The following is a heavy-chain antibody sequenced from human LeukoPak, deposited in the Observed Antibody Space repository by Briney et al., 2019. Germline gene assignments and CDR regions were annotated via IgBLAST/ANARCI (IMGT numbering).Heavy chain of an antibody. Sequence: SETLSLTCTVSGGSISTSNYYWGWIRQPPGKGLEWIGNIFYSGSTYYGPSLKSRLTTSLDTSRNQFSLKLNSVTAADTAVYYCARLLRYFDWLLFSYYMDVWGQGTLVTVSS. CDR3: ARLLRYFDWLLFSYYMDV. J-gene: IGHJ4*02. V-gene: IGHV4-39*07. CDR1: GGSISTSNYY. CDR2: IFYSGST. D-gene: IGHD3-9*01.